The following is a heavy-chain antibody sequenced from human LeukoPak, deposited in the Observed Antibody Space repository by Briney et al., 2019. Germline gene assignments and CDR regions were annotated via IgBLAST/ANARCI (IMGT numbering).Heavy chain of an antibody. CDR3: LRGGRLPDY. V-gene: IGHV3-64*01. J-gene: IGHJ4*02. CDR1: GFSFGSYT. Sequence: PGGCLRLSCAASGFSFGSYTLNWVRQAPGKGLQYVSIISDNGYGRYYANSVKGRFTISRDNSNNTLYLQMDSLRPEDTGVYYCLRGGRLPDYWGQGTLVTVSS. CDR2: ISDNGYGR. D-gene: IGHD2-21*02.